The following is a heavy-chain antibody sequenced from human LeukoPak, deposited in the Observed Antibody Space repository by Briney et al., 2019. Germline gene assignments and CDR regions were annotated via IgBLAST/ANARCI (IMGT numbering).Heavy chain of an antibody. D-gene: IGHD1-26*01. J-gene: IGHJ4*02. V-gene: IGHV1-2*06. Sequence: ASVKVSCKASGYTFTGYYMHWVRQAPGQGLEWMGRINPNSGGTNYAQKFQGRVIMTRDTSISTAYMELSRLRSDDTAVYYCARDPLYSGSYSPDYWGQGTLVTVSS. CDR2: INPNSGGT. CDR3: ARDPLYSGSYSPDY. CDR1: GYTFTGYY.